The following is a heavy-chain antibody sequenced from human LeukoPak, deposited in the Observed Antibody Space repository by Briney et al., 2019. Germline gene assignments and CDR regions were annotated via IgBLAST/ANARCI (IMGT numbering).Heavy chain of an antibody. CDR3: ARAPFNWNKVGPDAFDI. J-gene: IGHJ3*02. CDR1: GVSISSGSYY. CDR2: IYSSGST. V-gene: IGHV4-61*02. Sequence: PSQTLSLTCTVSGVSISSGSYYWNWIRQPAGKGLEWIGRIYSSGSTNYNPSLKSRVTMSVDTSKNQFSLKLRSVTAADTAFYYCARAPFNWNKVGPDAFDIWGQGTMVTVSS. D-gene: IGHD1/OR15-1a*01.